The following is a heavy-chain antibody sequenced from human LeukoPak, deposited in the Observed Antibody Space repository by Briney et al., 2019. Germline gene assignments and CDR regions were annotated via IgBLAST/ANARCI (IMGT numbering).Heavy chain of an antibody. J-gene: IGHJ3*02. CDR1: GFTFSSYG. CDR2: IRYDGSNK. Sequence: GGSLRLSCAASGFTFSSYGMHWVRQAPGKGLEWVAFIRYDGSNKYYADSVKGRFTISRDNSKNTLYLQMNSLRAEDTAVYYCAESGWLIDAFDIWGQGTMVTVSS. CDR3: AESGWLIDAFDI. D-gene: IGHD3-22*01. V-gene: IGHV3-30*02.